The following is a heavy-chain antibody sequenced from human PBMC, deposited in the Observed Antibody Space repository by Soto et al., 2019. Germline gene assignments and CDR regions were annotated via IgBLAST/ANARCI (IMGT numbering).Heavy chain of an antibody. D-gene: IGHD5-12*01. J-gene: IGHJ4*02. CDR1: VFTFSSVA. CDR3: ARIFSDYEYYFDY. CDR2: ITDSGGST. Sequence: PWWSLRLSCSASVFTFSSVAMAWFRQAPGKGLEWVSSITDSGGSTDYADSVKTRLTISKDTSKNQVVLTMTNMDPVDTATYYCARIFSDYEYYFDYWGQGTLVTVSS. V-gene: IGHV3-23*01.